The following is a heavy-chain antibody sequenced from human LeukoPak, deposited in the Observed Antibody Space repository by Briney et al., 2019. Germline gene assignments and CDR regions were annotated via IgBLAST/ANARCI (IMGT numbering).Heavy chain of an antibody. J-gene: IGHJ4*02. CDR2: IYYSGST. CDR1: GGSISSNN. D-gene: IGHD5-24*01. Sequence: SETLSLTCAVSGGSISSNNWWSWVRQPPGKGLEWIGYIYYSGSTNYNPSLKSRVTISVDTSKNQFSLKLSSVTAADTAVYYCARGMAFDYWGQGTLVTVSS. CDR3: ARGMAFDY. V-gene: IGHV4-4*02.